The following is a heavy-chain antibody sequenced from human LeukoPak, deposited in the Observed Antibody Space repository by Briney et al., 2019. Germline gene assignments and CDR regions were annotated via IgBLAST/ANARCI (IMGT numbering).Heavy chain of an antibody. CDR3: ARDYCSSTSCYADY. J-gene: IGHJ4*02. D-gene: IGHD2-2*01. Sequence: PGRTLRLSCASSGFTFSSCWMQWVRQAPGRGLVWVSRINSDGSSTSYADSVKGRFTISRDNAKNTLYLQMNSLRAEDTAVYYCARDYCSSTSCYADYWGQGTLVTVSS. CDR2: INSDGSST. CDR1: GFTFSSCW. V-gene: IGHV3-74*01.